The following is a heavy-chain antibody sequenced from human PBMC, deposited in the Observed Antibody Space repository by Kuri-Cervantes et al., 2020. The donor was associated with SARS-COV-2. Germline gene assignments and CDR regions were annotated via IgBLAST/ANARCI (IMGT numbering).Heavy chain of an antibody. CDR3: ARHPNSMSGFDP. CDR1: GVSISSTSYY. Sequence: GSLRLSCTVSGVSISSTSYYWAWIRQPPGKGLEWIGSINYIGNSYRNPSLRSRVIMPVDTSKNQFSVNINSVTAADTAIYFCARHPNSMSGFDPWGQGTPVTVSS. CDR2: INYIGNS. V-gene: IGHV4-39*01. J-gene: IGHJ5*02. D-gene: IGHD3-3*02.